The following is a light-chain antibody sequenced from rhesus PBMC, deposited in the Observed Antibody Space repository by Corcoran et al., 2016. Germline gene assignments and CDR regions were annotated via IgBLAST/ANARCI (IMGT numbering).Light chain of an antibody. CDR3: LQHNSYPYS. CDR2: AAS. V-gene: IGKV1-28*03. Sequence: DIQMTQSPSSLSASVGDTVTITCRASQGISSYFNWFQQKPGKAPKPLIYAASSLEIGVTSRFSGSGSGTDFTLTISSLQPEDFAVYYCLQHNSYPYSFGQVTKVEIK. CDR1: QGISSY. J-gene: IGKJ2*01.